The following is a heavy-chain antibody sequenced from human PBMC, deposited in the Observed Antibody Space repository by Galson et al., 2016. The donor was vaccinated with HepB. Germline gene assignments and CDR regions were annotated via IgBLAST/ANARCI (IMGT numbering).Heavy chain of an antibody. J-gene: IGHJ2*01. V-gene: IGHV4-39*01. CDR2: IYYSGST. CDR3: ANRETFVYYWYFDL. Sequence: ETLSLTCTVSGGSISSSNYYWGWIRQPPGKGLEWIGSIYYSGSTYYSPSLKSRVTISVDTSKNQFSLKLSSVTAADTAVYYCANRETFVYYWYFDLWGRGTLVTVSS. D-gene: IGHD1-14*01. CDR1: GGSISSSNYY.